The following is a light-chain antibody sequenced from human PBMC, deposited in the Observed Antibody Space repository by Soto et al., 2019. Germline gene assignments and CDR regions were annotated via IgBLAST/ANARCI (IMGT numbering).Light chain of an antibody. CDR3: QEYNYWHPIT. V-gene: IGKV3-15*01. CDR2: GAS. J-gene: IGKJ4*01. CDR1: QNIGNK. Sequence: IVMTQSPGTLSVSPRERATLSCRASQNIGNKVGWYQQKPGQAPRLLIYGASTRPTGIPVRFSGSGSGTEFTLTITSLQSEDSAVYYCQEYNYWHPITFGGGTKVEIK.